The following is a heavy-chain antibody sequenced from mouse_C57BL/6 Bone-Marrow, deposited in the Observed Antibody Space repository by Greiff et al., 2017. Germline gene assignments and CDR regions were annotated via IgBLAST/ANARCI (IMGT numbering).Heavy chain of an antibody. D-gene: IGHD2-4*01. Sequence: QVQLQQSGPELVKPGASVKISWKASGYAFSSSWMNWVKQRPGKGLEWIGRIYPGDGDTNYNGKFKGKATLTADKSSSTAYMQLSSLTSEDSAVYFCARTLIYYDYGAYWGQGTLVTVSA. V-gene: IGHV1-82*01. J-gene: IGHJ3*01. CDR3: ARTLIYYDYGAY. CDR2: IYPGDGDT. CDR1: GYAFSSSW.